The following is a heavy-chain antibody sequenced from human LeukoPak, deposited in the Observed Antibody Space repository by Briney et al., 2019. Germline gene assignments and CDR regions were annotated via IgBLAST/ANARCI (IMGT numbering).Heavy chain of an antibody. CDR2: ISSSSSYT. CDR1: GFTFSDYY. J-gene: IGHJ4*02. D-gene: IGHD5-12*01. V-gene: IGHV3-11*05. Sequence: PGGSLILSCAASGFTFSDYYMSWIRQAPGKGLEWVSYISSSSSYTDYADSVKGRFTISRDNAKNSLNLQMNSLRAEDTAVYYCARDSGYSGYSDYWGQGTLVTVSS. CDR3: ARDSGYSGYSDY.